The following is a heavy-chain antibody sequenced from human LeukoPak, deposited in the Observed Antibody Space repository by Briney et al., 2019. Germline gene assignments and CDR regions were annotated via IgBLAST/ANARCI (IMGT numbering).Heavy chain of an antibody. CDR2: VDPSSGVT. Sequence: ASVKVSCKAFGYTFTTYDINWVRQATGQGLEWMGWVDPSSGVTRYAQKFQGRVTMTRNTSISTAYMELSSLRSEDTAVYYCAKNYDFLTGYASWGQGTLVTVSS. CDR3: AKNYDFLTGYAS. CDR1: GYTFTTYD. J-gene: IGHJ4*02. V-gene: IGHV1-8*01. D-gene: IGHD3-9*01.